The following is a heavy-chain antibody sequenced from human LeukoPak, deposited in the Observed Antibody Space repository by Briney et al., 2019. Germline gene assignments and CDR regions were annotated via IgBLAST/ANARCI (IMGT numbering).Heavy chain of an antibody. Sequence: PGRSLRLSCVASGFTFSRYGMHWVRQAPGKGLEWVAVIWYDGSYKYYADSVKGRFTISRDNPKNTLYLQMNSLRAEDTAVYYCAPTGKVTVGLGYWGQGTLVTVSS. CDR3: APTGKVTVGLGY. CDR2: IWYDGSYK. J-gene: IGHJ4*02. V-gene: IGHV3-33*01. D-gene: IGHD2-21*02. CDR1: GFTFSRYG.